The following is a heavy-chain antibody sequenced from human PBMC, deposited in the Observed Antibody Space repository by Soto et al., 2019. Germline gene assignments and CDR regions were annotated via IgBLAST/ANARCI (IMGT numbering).Heavy chain of an antibody. Sequence: ASVKVSCKVSGYTLTELSMHWVRQAPGKGLEWMGGFDPEDGETIYAQKFQGRVTMTEDTSTDTAYMELSSLRSEDTAVYYCATASTLITIFGVVTHTFFDYWGQGTLVTVSS. CDR3: ATASTLITIFGVVTHTFFDY. CDR2: FDPEDGET. V-gene: IGHV1-24*01. D-gene: IGHD3-3*01. CDR1: GYTLTELS. J-gene: IGHJ4*02.